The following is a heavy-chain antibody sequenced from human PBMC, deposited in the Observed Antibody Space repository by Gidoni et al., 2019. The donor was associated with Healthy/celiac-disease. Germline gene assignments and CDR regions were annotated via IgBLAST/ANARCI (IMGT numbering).Heavy chain of an antibody. Sequence: QLQLQESGSGLVKPSQTLSLTCAVSGGSISRGGYSWSWIRQPPGKGLEWIGYIYHSGSTYYNPSLKSRVTISVDRSKNQFSLKLSSVTAADTAVYYCARGPVVPAAITGNYALGDSWYFDLWGRGTLVTVSS. J-gene: IGHJ2*01. V-gene: IGHV4-30-2*01. CDR2: IYHSGST. CDR1: GGSISRGGYS. D-gene: IGHD2-2*01. CDR3: ARGPVVPAAITGNYALGDSWYFDL.